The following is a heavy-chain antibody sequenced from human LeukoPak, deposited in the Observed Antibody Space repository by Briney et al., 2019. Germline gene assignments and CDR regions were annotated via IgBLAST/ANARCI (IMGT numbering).Heavy chain of an antibody. CDR3: ARWDNFGYGSALFDY. CDR2: IYYSGTT. Sequence: PSDTLSPTCTVSGGSISSGGYYCSWIRQHPRKGLARIGNIYYSGTTYYNRSANRRVPISVETTNNQFKLKLSSATTADTAVDYCARWDNFGYGSALFDYWGQGTLVTVSS. D-gene: IGHD3-10*01. CDR1: GGSISSGGYY. J-gene: IGHJ4*02. V-gene: IGHV4-31*03.